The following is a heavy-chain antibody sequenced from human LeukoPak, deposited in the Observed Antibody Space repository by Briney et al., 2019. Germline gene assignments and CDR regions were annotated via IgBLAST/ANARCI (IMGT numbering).Heavy chain of an antibody. CDR3: ARPVGRYDFWSGYFNAFDI. J-gene: IGHJ3*02. CDR2: IYYSGST. V-gene: IGHV4-39*01. Sequence: PSETLSLTCTVSGGSISSSSYYWGWIRQPPGKGLEWIGSIYYSGSTYYNPSLKSRVTISVDTSKNQFSLKLSSVTAAGTAVYYCARPVGRYDFWSGYFNAFDIWGQGTMVTVSS. D-gene: IGHD3-3*01. CDR1: GGSISSSSYY.